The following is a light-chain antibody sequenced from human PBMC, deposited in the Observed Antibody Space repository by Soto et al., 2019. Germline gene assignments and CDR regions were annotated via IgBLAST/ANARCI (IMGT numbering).Light chain of an antibody. CDR3: QQYDHLPT. V-gene: IGKV1-33*01. CDR1: QDVSNS. Sequence: DIQMPQSPSSLSASVRDRVTITCQASQDVSNSLSWYQQKPGKAPNLLIYDASNLAAGVPSRFSGSGSGTDFTFTISSLHPEDIATYYCQQYDHLPTFGGGTKLEI. CDR2: DAS. J-gene: IGKJ4*01.